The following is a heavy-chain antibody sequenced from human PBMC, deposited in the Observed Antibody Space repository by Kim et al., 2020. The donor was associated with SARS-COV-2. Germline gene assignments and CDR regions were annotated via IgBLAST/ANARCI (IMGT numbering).Heavy chain of an antibody. V-gene: IGHV3-48*02. Sequence: TPIYYADSVKGRFTISRDNAKNSLYLQMNSLRDEDTAVYYCVRDPDALDYWGQGTLVTVSS. CDR3: VRDPDALDY. CDR2: TPI. J-gene: IGHJ4*02.